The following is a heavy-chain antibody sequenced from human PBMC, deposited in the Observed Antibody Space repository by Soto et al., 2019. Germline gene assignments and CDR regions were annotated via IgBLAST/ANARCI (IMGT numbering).Heavy chain of an antibody. J-gene: IGHJ4*02. V-gene: IGHV4-4*02. CDR3: ASRDPGTSVDY. Sequence: SETLSLTCAVSGGSFTSNNWWTWVRQPPGQGLEWIGEIYRTGSTNYNPSLKSRVTISLDKSENQFSLKVTSLTAADTAVYYCASRDPGTSVDYWGQRTLVTVSS. CDR2: IYRTGST. D-gene: IGHD1-7*01. CDR1: GGSFTSNNW.